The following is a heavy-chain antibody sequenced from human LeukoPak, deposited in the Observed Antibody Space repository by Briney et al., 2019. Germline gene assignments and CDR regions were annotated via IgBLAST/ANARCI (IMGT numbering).Heavy chain of an antibody. D-gene: IGHD4-17*01. CDR1: GFSVSAHY. V-gene: IGHV3-53*01. CDR3: AKDFLVTTVFFDY. Sequence: GGSLRLSCAVSGFSVSAHYMSWVRQAPGKGLECVSFLYTGGDTYYADSVKGRFTISRDNSKNTLYLQMNGLRAEDTAVYYCAKDFLVTTVFFDYWGQGTLVTVSS. CDR2: LYTGGDT. J-gene: IGHJ4*02.